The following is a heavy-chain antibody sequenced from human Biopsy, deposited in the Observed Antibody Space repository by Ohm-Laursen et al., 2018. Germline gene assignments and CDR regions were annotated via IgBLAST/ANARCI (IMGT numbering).Heavy chain of an antibody. J-gene: IGHJ4*02. D-gene: IGHD2-15*01. CDR2: ISNSGNT. Sequence: SETLSLTCTVSGDSINSSYWSWIRQAPGKGLEWIGFISNSGNTNYNPSLKSRVTISVDMSKNQISLKLGSVTVADTAVFYCARRGSGGRSSDYWGQGSLVTVSS. CDR1: GDSINSSY. CDR3: ARRGSGGRSSDY. V-gene: IGHV4-59*08.